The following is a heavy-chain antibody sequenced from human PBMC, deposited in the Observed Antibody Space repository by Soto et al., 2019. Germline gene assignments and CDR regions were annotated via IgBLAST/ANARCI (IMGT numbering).Heavy chain of an antibody. CDR3: ASEGTTDYYYYYMDV. D-gene: IGHD1-7*01. CDR1: GGSFSGYY. V-gene: IGHV4-34*01. J-gene: IGHJ6*03. CDR2: INHSGST. Sequence: SETLSLTCAVYGGSFSGYYWSWIRQPPGKGLEWIGEINHSGSTNYNPSLKSRVTISVDTSKNQFSLKLSSVTAADTAVYYCASEGTTDYYYYYMDVRGKATTVTGSS.